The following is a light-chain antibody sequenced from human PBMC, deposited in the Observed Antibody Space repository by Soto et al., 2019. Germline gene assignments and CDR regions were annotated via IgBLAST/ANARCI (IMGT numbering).Light chain of an antibody. Sequence: QSALTQPASVSGSPGQSITISCTGTSSDVGGYNYVSWYQQHPDKAPKLIIYEVSNRPSGVSNRFSGSKSGNTASLTISGLQAEDEAEYYGSSFTTSTTLEVFGGGTKVTVL. CDR2: EVS. CDR1: SSDVGGYNY. CDR3: SSFTTSTTLEV. V-gene: IGLV2-14*01. J-gene: IGLJ3*02.